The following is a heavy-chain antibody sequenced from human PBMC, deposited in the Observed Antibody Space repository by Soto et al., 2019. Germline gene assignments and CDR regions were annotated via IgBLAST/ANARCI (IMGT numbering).Heavy chain of an antibody. CDR2: ISAYDGQT. D-gene: IGHD3-22*01. CDR1: GDGFSNYG. CDR3: ERVWYYDSSGYYAFDY. J-gene: IGHJ4*02. V-gene: IGHV1-18*01. Sequence: QVQLVQSGAEVKKPGASVRVSCKASGDGFSNYGFSWVRQAPGQGLEWMGWISAYDGQTNYTKKFQGRVTMTTDTSSSTAYMELRSLRPDDTAVYSCERVWYYDSSGYYAFDYWGLGTLVTVSS.